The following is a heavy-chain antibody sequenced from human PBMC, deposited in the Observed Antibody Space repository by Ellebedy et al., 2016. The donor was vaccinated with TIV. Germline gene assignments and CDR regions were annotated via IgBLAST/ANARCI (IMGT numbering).Heavy chain of an antibody. D-gene: IGHD6-19*01. CDR3: AKDSGLSGWYFDY. J-gene: IGHJ4*02. CDR2: IYGSGRGI. V-gene: IGHV3-23*05. Sequence: GESLKISCVASGFTFSTYAMAWVRQTPGKGLEWVSGIYGSGRGINYADTVKGRFTTSRDNSNDMVYLQINSLRPDDTAVYYCAKDSGLSGWYFDYWGQGTLVTVSS. CDR1: GFTFSTYA.